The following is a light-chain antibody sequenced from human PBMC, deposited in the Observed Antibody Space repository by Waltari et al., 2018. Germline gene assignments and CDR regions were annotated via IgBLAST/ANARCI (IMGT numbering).Light chain of an antibody. V-gene: IGKV1-12*01. J-gene: IGKJ1*01. CDR1: QDISNW. CDR2: GAF. CDR3: QQGSSFPPT. Sequence: DIQMTQSPSSVSASVGDRVTITCRETQDISNWFACYQQKPGKGPNLLIFGAFTLQGGVPSTFSGSGSGTDFTLTICGLPPEDSATYFCQQGSSFPPTFGQGTKVEIK.